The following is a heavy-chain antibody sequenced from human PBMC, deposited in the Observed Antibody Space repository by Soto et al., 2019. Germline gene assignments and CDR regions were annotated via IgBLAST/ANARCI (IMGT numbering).Heavy chain of an antibody. D-gene: IGHD2-15*01. Sequence: GGSLRLSCAASGFTFSSYSMNWVRQAPGKGLEWVSSISSSSSYIYYADSVKGRFTISRDNAKNSLYLQMNSLRAEDTAVYYCARDDVLWDVGRCYAVPLDVWCKGTMVNGSS. CDR1: GFTFSSYS. V-gene: IGHV3-21*01. CDR3: ARDDVLWDVGRCYAVPLDV. CDR2: ISSSSSYI. J-gene: IGHJ6*04.